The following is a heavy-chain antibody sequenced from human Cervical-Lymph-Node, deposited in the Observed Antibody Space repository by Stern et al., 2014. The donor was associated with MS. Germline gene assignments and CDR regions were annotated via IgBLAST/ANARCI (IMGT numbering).Heavy chain of an antibody. J-gene: IGHJ4*02. CDR2: IYTSGST. CDR3: ASLGYGDYVNY. V-gene: IGHV4-61*02. Sequence: VHLVESGPGLVKPSQTLSLTCTVSGGSISSGSYYWSWIRQPAGKGLEWIGRIYTSGSTNYNPSLKSRVTISVDTSQNQFSLTRTSVAAADTAVYYCASLGYGDYVNYWGQGTLVTVSS. CDR1: GGSISSGSYY. D-gene: IGHD4-17*01.